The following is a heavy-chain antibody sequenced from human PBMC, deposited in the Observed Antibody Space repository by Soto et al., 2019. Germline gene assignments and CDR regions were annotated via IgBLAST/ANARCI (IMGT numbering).Heavy chain of an antibody. V-gene: IGHV3-15*01. CDR2: IKSKTDGGTT. D-gene: IGHD5-12*01. CDR1: GFTFSNAW. J-gene: IGHJ6*03. CDR3: TTDSYASGYDSGGVRWVYYYYYMDV. Sequence: GGSLRLSCAASGFTFSNAWVSWVRQAPGKGLEWVGRIKSKTDGGTTDYAAPVKGRFTISRDDSKNTLYLQMNSLKTEDTAVYYCTTDSYASGYDSGGVRWVYYYYYMDVWGKGTTVTVSS.